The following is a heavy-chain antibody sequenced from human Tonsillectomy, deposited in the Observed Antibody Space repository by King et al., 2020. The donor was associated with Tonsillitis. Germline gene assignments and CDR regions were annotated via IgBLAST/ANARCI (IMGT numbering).Heavy chain of an antibody. CDR3: ARSIGVVGDPFDY. CDR2: ISFDGSNK. V-gene: IGHV3-30*03. Sequence: QLVQSGGGVVQPGRSLRLSCAASGFTFSSYGMHWVRQAPGTGLEWVAPISFDGSNKYYRDAVKGRLTISRDNSKNTLYLQMNSLRAEDTAVYYCARSIGVVGDPFDYRGQGTLVTVSS. D-gene: IGHD6-19*01. CDR1: GFTFSSYG. J-gene: IGHJ4*02.